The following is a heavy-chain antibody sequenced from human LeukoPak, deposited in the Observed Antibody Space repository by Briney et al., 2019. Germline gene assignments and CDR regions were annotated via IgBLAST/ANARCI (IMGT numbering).Heavy chain of an antibody. J-gene: IGHJ5*02. CDR3: AKEGIAAAGRRFDP. D-gene: IGHD6-13*01. V-gene: IGHV1-69*13. CDR2: IIPIFGTA. Sequence: SVKVSCKASGGTFSSYAISWVRQAPGQGLEWMGGIIPIFGTANYAQKFQGRVTITADESTSTAYMELSSLRSEDTAVYYCAKEGIAAAGRRFDPWGQGTLVTVSS. CDR1: GGTFSSYA.